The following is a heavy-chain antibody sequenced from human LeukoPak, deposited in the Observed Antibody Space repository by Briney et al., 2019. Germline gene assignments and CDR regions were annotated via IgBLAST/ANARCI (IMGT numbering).Heavy chain of an antibody. V-gene: IGHV1-3*01. Sequence: ASVKVSCTASGYTFTSYAMHWVRQAPGQRLEWMGWINAGNGNTKYLQKFQGRVTITRDTSASTAYMELSSLRSEDTAVYYCARGVYGYSYYYYGMDVWGQGTTVTVSS. CDR1: GYTFTSYA. D-gene: IGHD5-18*01. CDR2: INAGNGNT. J-gene: IGHJ6*02. CDR3: ARGVYGYSYYYYGMDV.